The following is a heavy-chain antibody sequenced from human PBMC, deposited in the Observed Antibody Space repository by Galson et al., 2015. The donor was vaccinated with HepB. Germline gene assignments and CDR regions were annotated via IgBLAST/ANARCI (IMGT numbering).Heavy chain of an antibody. D-gene: IGHD3-3*01. Sequence: QSGAEVKKPGESLKISCKGSGYSFTSYWIGWVRQMPGKGLEWMGIIYPGDPDTRYSPSFQGQVTISGDKSISTAYLQWSSLKASDTAMYYCARSAGTYDFWSGSPLYWFDPWGQGTLVTVSS. J-gene: IGHJ5*02. CDR3: ARSAGTYDFWSGSPLYWFDP. CDR2: IYPGDPDT. V-gene: IGHV5-51*01. CDR1: GYSFTSYW.